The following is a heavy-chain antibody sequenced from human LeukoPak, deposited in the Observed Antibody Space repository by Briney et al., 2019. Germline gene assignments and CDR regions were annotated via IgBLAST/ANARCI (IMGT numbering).Heavy chain of an antibody. CDR2: FDPEDGET. V-gene: IGHV1-24*01. D-gene: IGHD3-22*01. Sequence: GASVKVSCKVSGYTLTELSMHWVRQAPGKGLEWMGGFDPEDGETIYAQKLQGRVTMTTDTSTSTAYMELRSLRSDDTAVYYCARGDSSGYYYEQFDYWGQGTLVTVSS. CDR3: ARGDSSGYYYEQFDY. J-gene: IGHJ4*02. CDR1: GYTLTELS.